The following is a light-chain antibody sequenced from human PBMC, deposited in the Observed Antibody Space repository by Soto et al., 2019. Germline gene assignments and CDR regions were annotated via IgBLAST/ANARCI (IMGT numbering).Light chain of an antibody. CDR3: QVWDSGSDQKV. CDR1: NIVSKS. Sequence: SYELTQPPSVSVAPGKTARITCEGNNIVSKSVHWYQQKAGQAPVLVIYCDSDRRSGIPERFSGSNSGNTATLTISRVEAGDEADYYCQVWDSGSDQKVFGGGTKLTVL. CDR2: CDS. J-gene: IGLJ3*02. V-gene: IGLV3-21*04.